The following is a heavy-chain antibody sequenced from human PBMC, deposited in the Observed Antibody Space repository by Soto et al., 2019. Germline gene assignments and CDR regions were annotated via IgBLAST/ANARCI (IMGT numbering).Heavy chain of an antibody. CDR2: MNPKSDNT. CDR3: ARGYYDSSGFYPFDY. Sequence: QVQLVQSGAEVKKPGASVKVSCKASGYTFTSYDIHWVRQATGQGLEWIGWMNPKSDNTGYAQKFQGRVTMTTSTSISTAYMEVSSLRSADTAVYYCARGYYDSSGFYPFDYWGQGTLVTVSS. V-gene: IGHV1-8*01. CDR1: GYTFTSYD. J-gene: IGHJ4*02. D-gene: IGHD3-22*01.